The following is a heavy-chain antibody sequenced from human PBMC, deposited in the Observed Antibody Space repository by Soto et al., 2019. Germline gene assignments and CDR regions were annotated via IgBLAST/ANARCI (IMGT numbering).Heavy chain of an antibody. J-gene: IGHJ3*02. V-gene: IGHV3-33*01. CDR3: ARDRGGSYYSTPAFDI. CDR2: IWYDGSNK. Sequence: GGSLRLSCAASGFTFSSYGMHWVRQAPGKGLEWVAVIWYDGSNKYYADSVKGRFTISRDNSKNTLYLQMNSLRAEDTAVYYCARDRGGSYYSTPAFDIWGQGTMVTVSS. CDR1: GFTFSSYG. D-gene: IGHD1-26*01.